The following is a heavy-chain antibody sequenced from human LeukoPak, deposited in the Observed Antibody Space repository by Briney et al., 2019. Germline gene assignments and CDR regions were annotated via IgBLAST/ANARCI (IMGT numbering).Heavy chain of an antibody. J-gene: IGHJ6*02. CDR2: IYYSGST. Sequence: SETLSLTCTVSGASISGYYWSWIRQPPGKGLEWIGYIYYSGSTNYNPSLKSRVTISVDTSKNQFSLKLSSVTAADTAVYYCARSTSSGSYGYYYYAMDVWGQGTTVTVSS. D-gene: IGHD1-26*01. CDR1: GASISGYY. CDR3: ARSTSSGSYGYYYYAMDV. V-gene: IGHV4-59*08.